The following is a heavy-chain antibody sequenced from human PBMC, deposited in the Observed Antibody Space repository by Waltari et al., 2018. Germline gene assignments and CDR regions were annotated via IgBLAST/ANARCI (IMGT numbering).Heavy chain of an antibody. Sequence: QVQLRESGPGLVKPSQTLSLTCTVSGSSVTVGAYYWVWIRQPAGKGLEWIGQIYTSGDARHKSSLKGRLTVSLDSSTNQFSLTLSSVTAADTAVYYCARSTGGYYFDYWGQGTLVTVSS. CDR2: IYTSGDA. V-gene: IGHV4-61*09. CDR3: ARSTGGYYFDY. D-gene: IGHD1-26*01. J-gene: IGHJ4*02. CDR1: GSSVTVGAYY.